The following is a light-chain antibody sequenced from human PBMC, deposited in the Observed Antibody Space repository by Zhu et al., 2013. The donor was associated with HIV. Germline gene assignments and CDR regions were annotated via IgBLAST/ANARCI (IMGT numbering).Light chain of an antibody. CDR3: SSYSRNRDV. CDR2: EVS. Sequence: QSALTQPASVSGSPGQSITISCTGTSSDVGGYNYVSWYQQHPGKAPKLMIYEVSNRPSGVSNRFSGSKSGNTASLTISGLQAEDEAHYYCSSYSRNRDVFGSGTKVIVL. CDR1: SSDVGGYNY. V-gene: IGLV2-14*01. J-gene: IGLJ1*01.